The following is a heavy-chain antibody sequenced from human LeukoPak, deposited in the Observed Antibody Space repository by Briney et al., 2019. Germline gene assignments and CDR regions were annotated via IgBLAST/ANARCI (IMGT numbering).Heavy chain of an antibody. CDR1: GFTFSSYW. CDR2: IKQDGSEK. J-gene: IGHJ4*02. V-gene: IGHV3-7*01. CDR3: ALIHRVLLWFGESIPYYFDY. Sequence: GGSLRLSCAASGFTFSSYWMSWVRQAPGKGLEWVANIKQDGSEKYYVDSVKGRFTISRDNAKNSLYLQMNSLRAEDTAVYYCALIHRVLLWFGESIPYYFDYWGQGTLVTVSS. D-gene: IGHD3-10*01.